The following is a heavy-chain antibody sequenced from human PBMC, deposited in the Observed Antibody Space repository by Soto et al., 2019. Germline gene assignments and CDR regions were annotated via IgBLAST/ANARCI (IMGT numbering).Heavy chain of an antibody. D-gene: IGHD5-18*01. CDR1: GVSVSTGGYF. CDR3: ARDSSGPGYSYGKFDY. J-gene: IGHJ4*02. CDR2: IYYSGMT. V-gene: IGHV4-31*03. Sequence: PSETLSLTCTVSGVSVSTGGYFWTWIRQHPGKGLEWIGNIYYSGMTYYNPSLRGRVSIPLDPSESQFSLKLNSVTAADTAVYYCARDSSGPGYSYGKFDYWGQGALVTVSS.